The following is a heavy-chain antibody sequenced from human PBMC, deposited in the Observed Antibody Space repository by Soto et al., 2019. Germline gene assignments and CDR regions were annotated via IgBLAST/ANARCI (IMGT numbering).Heavy chain of an antibody. CDR2: FDPEDGET. D-gene: IGHD2-15*01. CDR1: GYTLTELS. Sequence: ASVKVSCKVSGYTLTELSMHWVRQAPGKGLEWMGGFDPEDGETIYTQNFQGRVTMTEDTSTDTAHMELSSLRSEDTAVYYCATSPRTYCSGDSCPFDYWGQGTLVTVSS. J-gene: IGHJ4*02. V-gene: IGHV1-24*01. CDR3: ATSPRTYCSGDSCPFDY.